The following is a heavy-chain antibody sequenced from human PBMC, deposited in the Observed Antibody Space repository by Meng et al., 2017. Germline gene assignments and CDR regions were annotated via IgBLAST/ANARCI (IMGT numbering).Heavy chain of an antibody. J-gene: IGHJ4*02. D-gene: IGHD6-19*01. V-gene: IGHV1-18*01. CDR1: GYPFTCYG. CDR3: ARGGIAVAIDY. CDR2: ISAYNGNT. Sequence: QASRVGPGRGGQQPGAHRMGSAKAPGYPFTCYGITGVRPAPGQGLGGMGWISAYNGNTNYAQKLQGRVTMTTDTSTSTAYMELRSLRSDDTAVYYCARGGIAVAIDYWGQGTLVTVSS.